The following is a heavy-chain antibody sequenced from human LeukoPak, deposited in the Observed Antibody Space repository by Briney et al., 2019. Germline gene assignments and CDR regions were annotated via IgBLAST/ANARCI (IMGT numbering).Heavy chain of an antibody. D-gene: IGHD2/OR15-2a*01. CDR3: AKEGQERIFHFES. Sequence: GGSLRLSCAGSGFTFSNHAMTWVRQAPGKGLEWVAAVTGGGETFHPDFVKGRFTISRDNSNNTLYLQINSLRAEDTAVYYCAKEGQERIFHFESWGQGTLVLVSS. V-gene: IGHV3-23*01. CDR1: GFTFSNHA. CDR2: VTGGGET. J-gene: IGHJ4*02.